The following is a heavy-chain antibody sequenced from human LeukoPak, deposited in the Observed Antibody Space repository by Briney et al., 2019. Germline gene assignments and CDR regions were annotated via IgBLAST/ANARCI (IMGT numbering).Heavy chain of an antibody. CDR1: GYTFTSYG. CDR3: ASNDYGDCEAYYFDY. D-gene: IGHD4-17*01. CDR2: ISAYNGYT. J-gene: IGHJ4*02. V-gene: IGHV1-18*01. Sequence: ASVKVSCKASGYTFTSYGISWVRQAPGQGREWMGWISAYNGYTNYAQKLRGGVTMTTDTSTSTAYMELSSLRSDDTAVYYCASNDYGDCEAYYFDYWGQGTLVTVSS.